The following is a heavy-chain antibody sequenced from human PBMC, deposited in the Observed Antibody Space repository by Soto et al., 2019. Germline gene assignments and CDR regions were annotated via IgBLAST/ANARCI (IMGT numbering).Heavy chain of an antibody. CDR3: AIMIVGLGTDH. CDR1: GFTFTDYW. CDR2: IKQDGSEK. Sequence: EVQLVESGGALVQPGGSLRLSCAASGFTFTDYWMNWVRQAPGKGLEWVANIKQDGSEKYYVDSVKGRFTISRDNAKKSLYLQMNSLRAEDTAVYYCAIMIVGLGTDHWGQGTLGTVSS. V-gene: IGHV3-7*01. D-gene: IGHD3-3*01. J-gene: IGHJ5*02.